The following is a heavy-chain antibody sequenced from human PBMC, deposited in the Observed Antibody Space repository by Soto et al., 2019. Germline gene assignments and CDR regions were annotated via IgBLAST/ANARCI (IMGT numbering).Heavy chain of an antibody. D-gene: IGHD3-3*01. CDR3: AHRVLRTVFGLVTTTAIYFDF. CDR1: GFSLTTSGVG. J-gene: IGHJ4*02. Sequence: QITLNESGPTQVKPRQTLTLTCTFSGFSLTTSGVGVGWIRQSPGKAPEWLALIYWDDDKRYSPSLKSRLTITKDTPNNQVVLTMADLDPADTATYYCAHRVLRTVFGLVTTTAIYFDFWGQGTPVAVSS. V-gene: IGHV2-5*02. CDR2: IYWDDDK.